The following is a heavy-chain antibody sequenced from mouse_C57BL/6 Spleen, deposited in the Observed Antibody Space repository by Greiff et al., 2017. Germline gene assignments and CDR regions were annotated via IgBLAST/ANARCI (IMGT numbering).Heavy chain of an antibody. V-gene: IGHV5-16*01. CDR2: INYDGSST. Sequence: EVKLVESEGGLVQPGSSMKLSCTASGFTFSDYYMAWVRQVPEKGLEWVANINYDGSSTYYLDSLKSRFIISRDNAKNILYLQMSSLKSEDTATYYCARASPLLYYAMDYWGQGTSVTVSS. CDR3: ARASPLLYYAMDY. CDR1: GFTFSDYY. J-gene: IGHJ4*01.